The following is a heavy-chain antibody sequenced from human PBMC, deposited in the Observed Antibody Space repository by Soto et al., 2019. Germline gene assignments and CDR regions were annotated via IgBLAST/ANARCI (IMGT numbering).Heavy chain of an antibody. Sequence: SETLSLTCPVSGGSISSGDYYWSWIRQPPGKGLEWIGYIYYSGSTYYNPSLKSRVTISVDTSKNQFSLKLSSVTAADTAVYYCARNSIVGATIGGIDYWGQGTLVTVSS. CDR3: ARNSIVGATIGGIDY. D-gene: IGHD1-26*01. CDR1: GGSISSGDYY. V-gene: IGHV4-30-4*01. CDR2: IYYSGST. J-gene: IGHJ4*02.